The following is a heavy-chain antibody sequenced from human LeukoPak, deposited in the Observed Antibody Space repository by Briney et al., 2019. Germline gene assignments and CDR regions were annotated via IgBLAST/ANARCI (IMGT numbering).Heavy chain of an antibody. CDR1: GGSFSGYY. CDR2: INHSGGT. J-gene: IGHJ6*02. CDR3: ASLNYYYYGMDV. V-gene: IGHV4-34*01. Sequence: SETLSLTCAVYGGSFSGYYWSWIRQPPGKGLEWIGEINHSGGTNYNPSLKSRVTISVDTSKNQFSLKLSSVTAADTAVYYCASLNYYYYGMDVWGQGTTVTVSS.